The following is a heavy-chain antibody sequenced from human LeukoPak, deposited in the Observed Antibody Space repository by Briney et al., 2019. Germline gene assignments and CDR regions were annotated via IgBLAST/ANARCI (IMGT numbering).Heavy chain of an antibody. CDR1: GSTFSSYG. CDR3: AKEALSGSGSYSFDY. CDR2: ISYDGSNK. D-gene: IGHD3-10*01. J-gene: IGHJ4*02. Sequence: PGRSLRLSCAASGSTFSSYGMHWVRQAPGKGLEWVAVISYDGSNKYYADSVKGRFTISRDNSKNTLYLQMNSLRAEDTAVYYCAKEALSGSGSYSFDYWGQGTLVTVSS. V-gene: IGHV3-30*18.